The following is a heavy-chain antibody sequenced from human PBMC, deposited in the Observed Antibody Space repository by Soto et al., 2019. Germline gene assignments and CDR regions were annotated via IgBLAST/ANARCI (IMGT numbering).Heavy chain of an antibody. CDR1: GDSINFYY. Sequence: QVQLQESGPGLVKPSETLSLTCTVSGDSINFYYWSWIRHPPGKGLQWIGYVFYSGSTSYNPSLKSRVTISVDTSKNQFSLKLSSVTAADTAVYYCARGHSTNWSLDWFDPWGQGTLVTVSS. V-gene: IGHV4-59*01. J-gene: IGHJ5*02. D-gene: IGHD6-13*01. CDR2: VFYSGST. CDR3: ARGHSTNWSLDWFDP.